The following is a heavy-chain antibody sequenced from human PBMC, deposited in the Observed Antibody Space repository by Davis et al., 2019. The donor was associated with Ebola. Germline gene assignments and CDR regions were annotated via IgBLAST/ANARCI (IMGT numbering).Heavy chain of an antibody. Sequence: GGSLRLSCAASGFTFSSYGMHWVRQAPGKGLEWVANIKQDGSEKYYVDSVKGRFTISRDNAKNSLYLQMNSLRAEDTAVYYCATSRVPGGFDDWGQGTLATVSS. CDR2: IKQDGSEK. V-gene: IGHV3-7*03. CDR3: ATSRVPGGFDD. D-gene: IGHD3-16*01. CDR1: GFTFSSYG. J-gene: IGHJ4*02.